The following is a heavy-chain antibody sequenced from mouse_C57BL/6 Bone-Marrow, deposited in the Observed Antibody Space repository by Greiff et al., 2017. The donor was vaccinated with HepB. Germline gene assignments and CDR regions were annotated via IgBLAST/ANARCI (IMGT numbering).Heavy chain of an antibody. CDR2: IDPENGDT. D-gene: IGHD1-1*01. CDR1: GFHIKDDY. V-gene: IGHV14-4*01. Sequence: EVPLQQSGAELVRPGASVKLSCTASGFHIKDDYMHWVKQRPEQGLEWIGWIDPENGDTEYASKFQGKATITADTSSNTAYLQLSSLTSEDTAVYYCTTHFITTVVATYYYAMDYWGQGTSVTVSS. J-gene: IGHJ4*01. CDR3: TTHFITTVVATYYYAMDY.